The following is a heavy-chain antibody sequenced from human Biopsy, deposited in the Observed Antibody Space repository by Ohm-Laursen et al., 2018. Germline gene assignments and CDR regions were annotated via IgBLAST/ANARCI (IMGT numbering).Heavy chain of an antibody. Sequence: SLRLSCAAPEFIFSRFWMYWVRQAPGKGLVWVSRINSDGSSTNYADAVKGRFTISRDNAKNTVFLQMNSLRAADTAVYYCARDRYYGSESYYSHYNMDVWGQGTTVSVSS. J-gene: IGHJ6*02. CDR3: ARDRYYGSESYYSHYNMDV. V-gene: IGHV3-74*01. CDR2: INSDGSST. D-gene: IGHD3-10*01. CDR1: EFIFSRFW.